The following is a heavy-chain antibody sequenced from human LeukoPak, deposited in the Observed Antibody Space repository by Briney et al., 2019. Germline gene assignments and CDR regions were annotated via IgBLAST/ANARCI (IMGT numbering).Heavy chain of an antibody. CDR3: AKDRSWLRGYSYGYPWDY. V-gene: IGHV3-23*01. CDR2: ISGSGGST. CDR1: GFTFSSYG. D-gene: IGHD5-18*01. Sequence: GGSLRLSCAASGFTFSSYGMSWVRQAPGKGLEWVSAISGSGGSTYYADSVKGRFTISRDNSKNTLYLQMNSLRAEDTAVYYCAKDRSWLRGYSYGYPWDYWGQGTLVTVSS. J-gene: IGHJ4*02.